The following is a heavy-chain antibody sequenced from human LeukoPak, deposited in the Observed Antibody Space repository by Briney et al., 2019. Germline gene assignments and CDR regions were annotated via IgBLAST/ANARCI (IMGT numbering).Heavy chain of an antibody. V-gene: IGHV3-21*01. J-gene: IGHJ4*02. CDR3: ARSGYTYGFDY. Sequence: PGGSLRLSCAASGFTFSTYNMNWVRQAPGKGLEWVASIGSGGRHNHYAGPVKGRFTIARDNAKNLLYLQMNSLRAEDTAVYYCARSGYTYGFDYWGQGALVTVSS. CDR2: IGSGGRHN. D-gene: IGHD5-18*01. CDR1: GFTFSTYN.